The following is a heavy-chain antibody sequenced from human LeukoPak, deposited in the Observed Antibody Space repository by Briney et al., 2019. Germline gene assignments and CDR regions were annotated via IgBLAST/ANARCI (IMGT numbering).Heavy chain of an antibody. D-gene: IGHD3-22*01. V-gene: IGHV3-30*03. CDR3: AREKHYYDSSGYPTPLDY. CDR2: ISYDGSNK. CDR1: GFTFSSYG. Sequence: GGSLRLSCAASGFTFSSYGMHWVRQAPGKGLEWVAVISYDGSNKYYADSVKGRFTISRDNSKNTLYLQMNSLRAEDTAVYYCAREKHYYDSSGYPTPLDYWGQGTLVTVSS. J-gene: IGHJ4*02.